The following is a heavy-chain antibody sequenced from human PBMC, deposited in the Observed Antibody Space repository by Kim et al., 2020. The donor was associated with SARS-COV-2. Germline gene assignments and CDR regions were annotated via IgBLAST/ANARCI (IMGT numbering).Heavy chain of an antibody. CDR2: INHSGST. Sequence: SETLSLTCAVYGGSFSGYYWSWIRQPPGKGLEWIGEINHSGSTNYNPSLKSRVTISVDTSKNQFSLKLSSVTAADTAVYYCARGPKTEGSNTAMVTYFFDYWGQGTLVTVSS. V-gene: IGHV4-34*01. CDR1: GGSFSGYY. D-gene: IGHD5-18*01. J-gene: IGHJ4*02. CDR3: ARGPKTEGSNTAMVTYFFDY.